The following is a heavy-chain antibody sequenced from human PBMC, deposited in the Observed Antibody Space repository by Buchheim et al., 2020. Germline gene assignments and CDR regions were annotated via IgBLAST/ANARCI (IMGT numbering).Heavy chain of an antibody. CDR1: GFTFSSYG. CDR3: ARGGVVVKGIGYYYYGMDV. D-gene: IGHD3-22*01. V-gene: IGHV3-33*01. CDR2: IWYDGSNK. Sequence: QVQLVESGGGVVQPGRSLRLSCAASGFTFSSYGMHWVRQAPGKGLGWVAVIWYDGSNKYYADSVKGRFTISRDNSKNTLFLQMNSLRAEDTAVYYCARGGVVVKGIGYYYYGMDVWGQGTT. J-gene: IGHJ6*02.